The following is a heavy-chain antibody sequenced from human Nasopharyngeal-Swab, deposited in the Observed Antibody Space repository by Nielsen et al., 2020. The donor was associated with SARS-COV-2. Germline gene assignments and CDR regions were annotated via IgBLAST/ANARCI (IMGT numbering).Heavy chain of an antibody. J-gene: IGHJ6*03. CDR1: GGSFSGYY. V-gene: IGHV4-34*01. CDR2: INHSGST. CDR3: ARNGYSYLPYYYYYYMDV. Sequence: SETLSLTCAVYGGSFSGYYWSWIRQPPGKGLEWIGEINHSGSTNYNPSLKSRVTISVDTSKNQFSLKLSSVTAADTAVYYCARNGYSYLPYYYYYYMDVWGKGTTVTVSS. D-gene: IGHD5-18*01.